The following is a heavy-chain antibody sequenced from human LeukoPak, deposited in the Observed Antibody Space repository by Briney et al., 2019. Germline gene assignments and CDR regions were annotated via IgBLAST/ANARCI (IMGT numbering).Heavy chain of an antibody. CDR2: IYHSGST. CDR3: ASVGSTPPDP. V-gene: IGHV4-38-2*02. D-gene: IGHD2-2*01. CDR1: GYSISSGYY. J-gene: IGHJ5*02. Sequence: PETLSLTCTVSGYSISSGYYWGWIRQPPGKGLEWIGSIYHSGSTYYNPSLKSRVTISVDTSKNQFSLKLSSVTAADTAVYYCASVGSTPPDPWGQGTLVTVSS.